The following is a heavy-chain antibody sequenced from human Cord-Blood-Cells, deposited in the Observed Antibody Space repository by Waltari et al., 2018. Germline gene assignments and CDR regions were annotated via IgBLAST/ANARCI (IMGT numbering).Heavy chain of an antibody. CDR2: IKQDGSEK. D-gene: IGHD1-1*01. J-gene: IGHJ3*02. Sequence: EVQLVESGGGLVQPGGSLRLSCAASGFTFSSYWMSWVRQAPGKGLEGGANIKQDGSEKYYVDSVKGRVTISGDNAKNSLYLQMNSLGAEDTAVYYCARYNQKDAFDSWGQGTMVTVSS. V-gene: IGHV3-7*01. CDR1: GFTFSSYW. CDR3: ARYNQKDAFDS.